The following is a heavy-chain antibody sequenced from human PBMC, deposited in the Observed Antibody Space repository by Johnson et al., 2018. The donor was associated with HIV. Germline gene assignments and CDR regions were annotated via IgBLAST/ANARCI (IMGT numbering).Heavy chain of an antibody. D-gene: IGHD4-11*01. J-gene: IGHJ3*02. CDR1: GFTFRSYW. Sequence: VQLVESGGGLVQPGGSLRLSCVVSGFTFRSYWMTWVRQAPGKGLEWVANIKQDGSEKYYGDSVKGRFTISRDNAKNALYLQMNGLRAEDTAVYYCARNEYSNYGGRDAFDIWGQGTMVTVPS. CDR2: IKQDGSEK. CDR3: ARNEYSNYGGRDAFDI. V-gene: IGHV3-7*01.